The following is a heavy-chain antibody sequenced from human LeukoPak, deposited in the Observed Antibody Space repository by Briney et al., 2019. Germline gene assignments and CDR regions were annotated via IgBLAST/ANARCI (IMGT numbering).Heavy chain of an antibody. Sequence: RAGGSLRLSCAASGFTFSTYSMNWVRQAPGKGLEWVSYISSSGSTMYYVDSVKGRFTISRDSSKNTLYLQMNSLRAEDTAVYYCATPLPHGSDPSPYYYYMDVWGKGTPVTISS. D-gene: IGHD3-10*01. J-gene: IGHJ6*03. V-gene: IGHV3-48*01. CDR3: ATPLPHGSDPSPYYYYMDV. CDR1: GFTFSTYS. CDR2: ISSSGSTM.